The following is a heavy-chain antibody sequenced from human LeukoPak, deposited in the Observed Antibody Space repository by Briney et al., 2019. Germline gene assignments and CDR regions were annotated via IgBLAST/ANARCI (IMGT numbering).Heavy chain of an antibody. CDR3: ARRTFYESSGYYYFDY. Sequence: PSETLSLTCTVSGDSISSSSYYWGWIRQPPGKGLEWIGSIYYSGSTYYNPSLKSRVTISVDTSKNQFSLKLSSVTAADTAVYYCARRTFYESSGYYYFDYWGQGTLVIVSS. V-gene: IGHV4-39*01. CDR2: IYYSGST. D-gene: IGHD3-22*01. J-gene: IGHJ4*02. CDR1: GDSISSSSYY.